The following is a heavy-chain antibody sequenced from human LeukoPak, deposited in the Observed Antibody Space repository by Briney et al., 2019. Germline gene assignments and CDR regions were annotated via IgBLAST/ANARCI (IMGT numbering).Heavy chain of an antibody. D-gene: IGHD3-22*01. CDR1: GGSISSSSYY. CDR2: IYYSGST. CDR3: ARHGPPTYYYDSSGYHFDY. V-gene: IGHV4-39*01. Sequence: PSETLSPTCTVSGGSISSSSYYWGWIRQPPGKGLEWIGSIYYSGSTYYNPSLKSRVTISVDTSKNQFSLKLSSVTAADTAVYYCARHGPPTYYYDSSGYHFDYWGQGTLVTVSS. J-gene: IGHJ4*02.